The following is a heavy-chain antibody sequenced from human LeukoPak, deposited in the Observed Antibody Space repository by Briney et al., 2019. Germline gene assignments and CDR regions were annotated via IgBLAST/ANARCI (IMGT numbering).Heavy chain of an antibody. J-gene: IGHJ6*02. CDR3: ARVKRRIRDGMDV. CDR1: GGSISSSNW. CDR2: IYHSGST. Sequence: KPSETLSLTCAVSGGSISSSNWWSWVRQPPGKGLEWIGEIYHSGSTNYNPSLKSRVTISVDKSKNQFSLKLSSVTAADTAVYYCARVKRRIRDGMDVWGQGTTVTVSS. V-gene: IGHV4-4*02. D-gene: IGHD2-15*01.